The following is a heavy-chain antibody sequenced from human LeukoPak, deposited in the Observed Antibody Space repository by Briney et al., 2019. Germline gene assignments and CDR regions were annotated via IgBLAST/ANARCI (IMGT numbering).Heavy chain of an antibody. CDR2: IKQDGSEK. V-gene: IGHV3-7*01. D-gene: IGHD3-10*01. J-gene: IGHJ5*02. CDR3: ARTAVITMVRGVIMWFDP. Sequence: GGSLRLSCAASGLTFSSYWMSWVRQAPGKGLEWVANIKQDGSEKYYVDSVKGRFTISRDNAKNSLYLQMNSLRAEDTAVYYCARTAVITMVRGVIMWFDPWGQGTLVTVSS. CDR1: GLTFSSYW.